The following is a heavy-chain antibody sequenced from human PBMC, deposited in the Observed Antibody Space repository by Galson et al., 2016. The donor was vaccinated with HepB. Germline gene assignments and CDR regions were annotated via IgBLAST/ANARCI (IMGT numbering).Heavy chain of an antibody. CDR1: GFILSEHY. D-gene: IGHD1-26*01. V-gene: IGHV3-72*01. CDR2: TKNKAQSYTT. Sequence: SLRLSCAVSGFILSEHYVDWVRQAPGKGLEWVGRTKNKAQSYTTEYAASVKGRFTISRDDSKNSVFLQMDSLRTEDTAVYFCGRGRSGSPDSWGQGTLVTVSS. CDR3: GRGRSGSPDS. J-gene: IGHJ4*02.